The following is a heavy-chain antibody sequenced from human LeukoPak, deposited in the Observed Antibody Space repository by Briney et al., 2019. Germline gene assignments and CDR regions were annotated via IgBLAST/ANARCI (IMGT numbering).Heavy chain of an antibody. V-gene: IGHV3-73*01. CDR1: GFTFSGSA. CDR2: IRSKANSYAT. CDR3: TSYYYGSGSYYNSLDY. D-gene: IGHD3-10*01. J-gene: IGHJ4*02. Sequence: GGSLRLSCAASGFTFSGSAMHWVRQASGKGLEWVGRIRSKANSYATAYAASVKGRFTISRDDSKNTAYLQMNSLKTEDTAVYYCTSYYYGSGSYYNSLDYWGQGTLVTVSS.